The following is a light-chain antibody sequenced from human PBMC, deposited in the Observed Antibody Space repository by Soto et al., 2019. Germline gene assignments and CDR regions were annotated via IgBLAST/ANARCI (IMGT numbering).Light chain of an antibody. J-gene: IGKJ1*01. Sequence: ETVMTQSPGTLSVSLWERATLSCRASQSVSIHLAWYQQKPGQAPRLLIYGASTRATGIPARFSGSGSGTDFTLTISRLEPEDFAVYYCQQYGSSGTFGQGIKVDIK. CDR2: GAS. CDR1: QSVSIH. CDR3: QQYGSSGT. V-gene: IGKV3-20*01.